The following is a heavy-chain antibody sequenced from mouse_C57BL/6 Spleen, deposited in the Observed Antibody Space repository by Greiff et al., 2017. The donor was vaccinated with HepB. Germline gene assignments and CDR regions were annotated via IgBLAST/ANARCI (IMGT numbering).Heavy chain of an antibody. CDR2: IHPTSGST. Sequence: QVQLQQPGAELVKPGASVKLSCKASGYTFTSYWMHWVKQRPGQGLEWIGMIHPTSGSTNYNEKFKSKATLTVDKSSSTAYMQLSSLTSEDSAVYYCARRGEGYFDVWGTGTTVTVSS. CDR3: ARRGEGYFDV. CDR1: GYTFTSYW. J-gene: IGHJ1*03. V-gene: IGHV1-64*01.